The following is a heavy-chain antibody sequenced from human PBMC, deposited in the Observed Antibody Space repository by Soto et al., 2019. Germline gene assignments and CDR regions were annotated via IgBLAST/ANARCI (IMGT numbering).Heavy chain of an antibody. D-gene: IGHD3-22*01. V-gene: IGHV1-18*01. J-gene: IGHJ3*02. Sequence: ASVKVSCKASGYTFTSYGISWVRQAPGQGLEWMGWISAYNGNTNYAQKLQGRVTMTTDTSTSTAYMELRSLRSDDTAVYYCARGYYDSSGYYLSYAFDIWGQGTMVTVSS. CDR3: ARGYYDSSGYYLSYAFDI. CDR1: GYTFTSYG. CDR2: ISAYNGNT.